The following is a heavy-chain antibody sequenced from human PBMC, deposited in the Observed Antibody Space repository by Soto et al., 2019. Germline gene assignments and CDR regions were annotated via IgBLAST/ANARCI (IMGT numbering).Heavy chain of an antibody. CDR1: GYTFTGYY. CDR3: ARDLVSIFGVVGGYYGMDV. CDR2: INPNRGGT. D-gene: IGHD3-3*01. J-gene: IGHJ6*02. Sequence: VASVKVSCKASGYTFTGYYLNWVRQAPGQGLEWLGWINPNRGGTNYAQRFQGRVTMTSDTSISTVYMELSRLRSDDTAVYYCARDLVSIFGVVGGYYGMDVWGQGTTVTVSS. V-gene: IGHV1-2*02.